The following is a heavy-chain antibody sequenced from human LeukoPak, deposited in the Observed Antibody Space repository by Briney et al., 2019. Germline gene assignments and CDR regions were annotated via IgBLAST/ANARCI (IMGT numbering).Heavy chain of an antibody. J-gene: IGHJ6*03. CDR2: IYTSGST. CDR3: ARRRVGYRGAPTDMDV. D-gene: IGHD3-10*01. V-gene: IGHV4-61*02. Sequence: SETLSLTCTVSGGSISSGSYYWSWIRQPAGKGLEWIGRIYTSGSTKYNPSLKSRVTISVDTSKNQFSLKLSSVTAADTAVYYCARRRVGYRGAPTDMDVWGKGTTVTVSS. CDR1: GGSISSGSYY.